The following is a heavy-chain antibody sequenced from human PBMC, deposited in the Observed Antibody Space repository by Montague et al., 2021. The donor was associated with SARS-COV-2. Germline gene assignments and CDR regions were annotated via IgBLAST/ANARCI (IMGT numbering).Heavy chain of an antibody. CDR3: ARGQGTIFGLLIFGPAAGHLDG. V-gene: IGHV4-34*01. J-gene: IGHJ3*01. CDR1: SGSFSDYY. D-gene: IGHD3-3*01. CDR2: INHTGSA. Sequence: SETLSLTCAVYSGSFSDYYWTWIRQPPGKGLEWIGEINHTGSATYNPSLKSRVTLSVDTSKNQFSLKLQSVTAADTAVYYCARGQGTIFGLLIFGPAAGHLDGWGQGTSVTVSS.